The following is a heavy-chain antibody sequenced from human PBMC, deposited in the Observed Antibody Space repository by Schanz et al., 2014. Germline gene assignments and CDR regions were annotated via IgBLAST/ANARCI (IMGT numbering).Heavy chain of an antibody. V-gene: IGHV1-18*01. CDR2: ISAYNGNT. J-gene: IGHJ6*02. D-gene: IGHD6-13*01. Sequence: QVQLVQSGAEVKKPGASVKVSCKASGYTFTSYGISWVRQAPGQGLEWMGWISAYNGNTNYAQKLQGSVTMTTDTSTSTAYMELRRLRSDDTAVYYCARDNLVSSSWYNYYGMDVWGQGTTVTVSS. CDR1: GYTFTSYG. CDR3: ARDNLVSSSWYNYYGMDV.